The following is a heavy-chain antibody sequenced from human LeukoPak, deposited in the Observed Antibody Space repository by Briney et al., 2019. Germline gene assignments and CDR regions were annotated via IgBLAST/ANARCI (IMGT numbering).Heavy chain of an antibody. J-gene: IGHJ4*02. Sequence: ASVKVSCTASGYTFTSYDINWVRQATGQGLEWMGWMNPNSGNTGYAQKFQGRVTMTRNTSISTAYMELSSLRSEDTAVYYCARGPPYYYDSSGYYSNWGQGTLVTVSS. CDR3: ARGPPYYYDSSGYYSN. CDR2: MNPNSGNT. D-gene: IGHD3-22*01. CDR1: GYTFTSYD. V-gene: IGHV1-8*01.